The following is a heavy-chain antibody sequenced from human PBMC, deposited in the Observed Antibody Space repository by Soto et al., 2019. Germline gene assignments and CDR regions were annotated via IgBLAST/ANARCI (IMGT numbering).Heavy chain of an antibody. CDR2: IYYSGST. V-gene: IGHV4-31*03. CDR1: GGSISSGGYY. Sequence: PSETLSLTCPVSGGSISSGGYYWSWIRQHPGKGLEWIGYIYYSGSTYYNPSLKSRVTISVDTSKNQFSLKLSSVTAADTAVYYCARDSMGGNSPSGYYYYGMDVWGQGTTVTVSS. D-gene: IGHD2-21*02. J-gene: IGHJ6*02. CDR3: ARDSMGGNSPSGYYYYGMDV.